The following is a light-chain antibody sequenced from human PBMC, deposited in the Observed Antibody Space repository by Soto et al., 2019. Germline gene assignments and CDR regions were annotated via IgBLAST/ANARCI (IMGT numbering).Light chain of an antibody. CDR1: SSNIGAGSD. J-gene: IGLJ1*01. CDR2: GNT. CDR3: GSWDSSLSAYV. Sequence: QSVLTQPPSISGAPGQRVTISCTGSSSNIGAGSDVHWYHQLPGTAPKLLIYGNTNRPSGVPDRFSGSKSGTSASLAIAGLQTEDEGDYYCGSWDSSLSAYVFGTGTKVTVL. V-gene: IGLV1-40*01.